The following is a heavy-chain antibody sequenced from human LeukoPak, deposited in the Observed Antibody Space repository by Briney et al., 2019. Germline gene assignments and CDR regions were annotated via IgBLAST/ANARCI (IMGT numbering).Heavy chain of an antibody. CDR2: IKHDGSEK. D-gene: IGHD3-10*01. CDR1: GFTFSTYW. CDR3: ARDLAADYYGSGSYYLAFDI. J-gene: IGHJ3*02. Sequence: GGSLRLSCAASGFTFSTYWMSWVHQAPGKGLEWVANIKHDGSEKYYVDSVKGRFTISRDNAKNSLYLQMNSLRAEDTAVYYCARDLAADYYGSGSYYLAFDIWGQGAMVTVSS. V-gene: IGHV3-7*01.